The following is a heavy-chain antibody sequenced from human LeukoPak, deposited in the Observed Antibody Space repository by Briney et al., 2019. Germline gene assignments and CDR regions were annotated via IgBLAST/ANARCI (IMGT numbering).Heavy chain of an antibody. Sequence: PSETLSLTCTVSGGSISSSSYYWGWIRQPPGKGLEWIGSIYYSGSTYYNPSLRSRVTISVDTSKNQFSLKLSSVTAADTAVYYCARGPVYSIWGQGTMVTVSS. CDR3: ARGPVYSI. D-gene: IGHD2-21*01. CDR1: GGSISSSSYY. V-gene: IGHV4-39*01. J-gene: IGHJ3*02. CDR2: IYYSGST.